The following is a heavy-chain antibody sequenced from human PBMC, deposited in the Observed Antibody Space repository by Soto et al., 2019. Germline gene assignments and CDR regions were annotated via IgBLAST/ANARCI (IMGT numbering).Heavy chain of an antibody. J-gene: IGHJ6*02. Sequence: PGGSLRLSCAASGFTFSSYGMHWVRQAPGKGLEWVAVISYDGSNKYYADSVKGRFTISRDNSKNTLYLQMNSLRAEDTAVYYCAKVRHCSSTSCYSLDVWAQGTTVTVSS. CDR3: AKVRHCSSTSCYSLDV. D-gene: IGHD2-2*02. CDR1: GFTFSSYG. CDR2: ISYDGSNK. V-gene: IGHV3-30*18.